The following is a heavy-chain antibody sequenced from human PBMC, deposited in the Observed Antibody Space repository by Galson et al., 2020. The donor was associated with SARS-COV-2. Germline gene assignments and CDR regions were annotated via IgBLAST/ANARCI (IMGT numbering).Heavy chain of an antibody. CDR1: GFNFSSNA. D-gene: IGHD6-13*01. Sequence: GGSLRLSRAASGFNFSSNAMHWVRQAPGKGLEWVAIISYDGSSKYYADSVKGRFTISRDNSKNMLYLQMSSLRTEDTAVYYCAANSGSWLDYWGQGTLVTVSS. CDR3: AANSGSWLDY. J-gene: IGHJ4*02. CDR2: ISYDGSSK. V-gene: IGHV3-30*04.